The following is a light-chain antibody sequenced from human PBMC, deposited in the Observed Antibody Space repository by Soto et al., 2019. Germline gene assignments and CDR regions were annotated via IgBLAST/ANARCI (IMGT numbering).Light chain of an antibody. CDR1: QSISSSF. CDR2: DAS. J-gene: IGKJ5*01. V-gene: IGKV3-20*01. Sequence: EIVLTQSPGILSLSPGERASLSCGASQSISSSFLAWYQQKPGQAPRLLIYDASNRATGIPARFSGSGSGTDFTLTISRLEPEDFAVYYCQQYGSSPPITFGQGTRLEI. CDR3: QQYGSSPPIT.